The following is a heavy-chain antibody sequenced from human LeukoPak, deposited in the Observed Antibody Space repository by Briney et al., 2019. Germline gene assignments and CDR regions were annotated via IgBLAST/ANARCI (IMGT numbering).Heavy chain of an antibody. CDR2: IWYDGSNN. CDR1: RFNFSYYR. Sequence: GGSLLLSCSASRFNFSYYRMHTVRQAPGGRVGWVPLIWYDGSNNYYADTVKCRFTISRDNSKNTLYLQMNSLRAEDTAVYYCAKDHYYDSSGLDAFDIWGQGTLVTISS. J-gene: IGHJ3*02. CDR3: AKDHYYDSSGLDAFDI. D-gene: IGHD3-22*01. V-gene: IGHV3-33*06.